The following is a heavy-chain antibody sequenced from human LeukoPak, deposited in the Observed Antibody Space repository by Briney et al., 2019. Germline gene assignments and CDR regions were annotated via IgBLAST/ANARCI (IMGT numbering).Heavy chain of an antibody. CDR2: ISRNSRHV. CDR3: VRDFMGMGGTTAYLHY. J-gene: IGHJ1*01. Sequence: GGSLRLSCAASRFTFNDYSMNWVRQAPGKGLEWVSSISRNSRHVYYGGSVWGRFTISRDDARNSLFLEMNSLRAEDMAVYYCVRDFMGMGGTTAYLHYWGQGTLVTVSS. CDR1: RFTFNDYS. D-gene: IGHD1-26*01. V-gene: IGHV3-21*01.